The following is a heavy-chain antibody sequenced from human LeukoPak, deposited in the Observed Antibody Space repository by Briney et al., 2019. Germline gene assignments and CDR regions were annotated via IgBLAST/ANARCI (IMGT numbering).Heavy chain of an antibody. CDR1: GGSISSNNYF. J-gene: IGHJ4*02. CDR3: QSRFLEWLLDY. Sequence: SETLSLTCTVSGGSISSNNYFWGWIRQPPGKGLEWIGSIYDSGSTYYNPSLKGRVTISVDTSKNQFSLKLNSVTAADTAMYYCQSRFLEWLLDYWGQGTLVTVSS. D-gene: IGHD3-3*01. CDR2: IYDSGST. V-gene: IGHV4-39*01.